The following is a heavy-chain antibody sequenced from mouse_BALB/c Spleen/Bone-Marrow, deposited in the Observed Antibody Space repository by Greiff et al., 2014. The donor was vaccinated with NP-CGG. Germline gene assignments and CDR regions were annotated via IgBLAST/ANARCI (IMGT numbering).Heavy chain of an antibody. CDR2: IYPYSGGT. Sequence: EVQLQQSGPELVKPGASVKISCKASGYTFTDYNMHWVKQSHGKSLEWIGYIYPYSGGTGYNQKFKSKATLTVDDSSFTAYMELRSLTTEDSAVYYCARSGIPYAKDYWGQGTSVPVSS. V-gene: IGHV1S29*02. J-gene: IGHJ4*01. CDR1: GYTFTDYN. D-gene: IGHD5-2*01. CDR3: ARSGIPYAKDY.